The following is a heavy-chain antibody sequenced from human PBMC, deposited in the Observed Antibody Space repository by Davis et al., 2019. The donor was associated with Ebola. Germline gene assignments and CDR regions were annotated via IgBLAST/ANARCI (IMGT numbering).Heavy chain of an antibody. D-gene: IGHD3-3*01. Sequence: PSETLSLTCTVSGGSISSYYWSWIRQPAGKGLEWIGRIYTSGSTNYNPSLKSRVTMSVDTSKNQFSLKLSSVTAADTAVYYCARENPDYDFWSGDYYYYYMDVWGKGTTVTVSS. CDR3: ARENPDYDFWSGDYYYYYMDV. CDR2: IYTSGST. J-gene: IGHJ6*03. V-gene: IGHV4-4*07. CDR1: GGSISSYY.